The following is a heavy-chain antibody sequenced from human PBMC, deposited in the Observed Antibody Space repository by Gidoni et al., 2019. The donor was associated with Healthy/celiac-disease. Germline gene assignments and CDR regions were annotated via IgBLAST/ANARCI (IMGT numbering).Heavy chain of an antibody. V-gene: IGHV4-34*01. Sequence: QVQLQQGGAGLLKPSATLYLTCAVYGGSFSGYYWSWIRQPPGKGLEWIGEINHSGSTNYNPSLKSRVTISVDTSKNQFSLKLISVTAADTAVYYCARDRDYGSGSYDYWGQGTLVTVSS. CDR2: INHSGST. CDR3: ARDRDYGSGSYDY. J-gene: IGHJ4*02. D-gene: IGHD3-10*01. CDR1: GGSFSGYY.